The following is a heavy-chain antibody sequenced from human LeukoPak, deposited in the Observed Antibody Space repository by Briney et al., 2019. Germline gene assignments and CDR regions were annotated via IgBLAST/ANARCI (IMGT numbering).Heavy chain of an antibody. V-gene: IGHV3-23*01. CDR2: ISGSGDKT. D-gene: IGHD3-3*01. Sequence: GGSLRLSCAASGFTFSSDAMNWVRQRPGKGLEWVSVISGSGDKTYYADSVKGRFTISRDNSKNFVYLQMHSLRTEDTALYYCTKDMEWGMDVWGQGTTVIVSS. CDR3: TKDMEWGMDV. J-gene: IGHJ6*02. CDR1: GFTFSSDA.